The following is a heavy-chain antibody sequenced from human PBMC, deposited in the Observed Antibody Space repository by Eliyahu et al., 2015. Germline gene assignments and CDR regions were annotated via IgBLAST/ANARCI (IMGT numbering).Heavy chain of an antibody. CDR1: XFPFSXYY. V-gene: IGHV3-11*06. CDR2: ISDGSSYT. J-gene: IGHJ4*02. D-gene: IGHD5-24*01. Sequence: QVQLVESGGGLVKPGGSXXLSCAAXXFPFSXYYMSWXRQAPGKGLEWVSYISDGSSYTNYADSVKGRFTISRDNAKNSLFLQMNSLRAEDTAVYYCARSISDGWQQFYFDYWGQGTLVPVSS. CDR3: ARSISDGWQQFYFDY.